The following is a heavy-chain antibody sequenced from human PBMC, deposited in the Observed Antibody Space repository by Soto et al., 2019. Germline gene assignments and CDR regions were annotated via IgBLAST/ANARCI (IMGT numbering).Heavy chain of an antibody. D-gene: IGHD6-6*01. CDR2: ISYDGSNK. J-gene: IGHJ6*03. Sequence: GGSLRLSCASSGFTFSSYGMHWVRQAPGKGLEWVAVISYDGSNKYYADSVKGRFTISRDNSKNTLYLQMNSLRAEDTAVYYCAKEGSSYYYYMDVWGKGTTVTVSS. V-gene: IGHV3-30*18. CDR3: AKEGSSYYYYMDV. CDR1: GFTFSSYG.